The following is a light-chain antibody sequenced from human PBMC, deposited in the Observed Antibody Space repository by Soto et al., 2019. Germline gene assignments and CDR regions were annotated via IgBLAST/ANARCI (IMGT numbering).Light chain of an antibody. J-gene: IGKJ4*01. CDR3: QQRSSWPLT. V-gene: IGKV3-11*01. CDR1: QSVGRN. CDR2: DAS. Sequence: EIVLTQSPATLSLSPGERATLSCRASQSVGRNLAWYQHKPGQAPRLLIYDASTGATGVPARFSGDGSGTDFTLTINTLEPEDFTVYYCQQRSSWPLTCGGGTHVEMK.